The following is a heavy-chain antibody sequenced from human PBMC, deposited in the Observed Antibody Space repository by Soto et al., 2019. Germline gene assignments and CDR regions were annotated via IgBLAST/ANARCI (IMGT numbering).Heavy chain of an antibody. Sequence: SETLSLTCTVCGGSISSSSYYWGWIRQPPGKGLEWIGSIYYSGSTYYNPSLKSRVTISVDTSKNQFSLKLSSVTAADTAVYYCARRAAAAMNYYYGMDVWGQGTTVAVS. V-gene: IGHV4-39*01. CDR2: IYYSGST. CDR3: ARRAAAAMNYYYGMDV. CDR1: GGSISSSSYY. D-gene: IGHD2-2*01. J-gene: IGHJ6*02.